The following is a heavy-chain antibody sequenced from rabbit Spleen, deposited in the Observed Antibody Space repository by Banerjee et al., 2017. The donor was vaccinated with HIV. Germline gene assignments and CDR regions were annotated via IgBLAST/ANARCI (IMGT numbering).Heavy chain of an antibody. J-gene: IGHJ4*01. Sequence: QEQLVESGGGLVQPEGSLTLTCTASGFSFSSSYDMCWFRQAPGKGPEWIACIYLGSSGSTNYASWAKGRFTISKTSSTTVTLQMTSLTVADTATYFCARDLAGVIGWNFGWWGPGTLVTVS. D-gene: IGHD4-1*01. CDR3: ARDLAGVIGWNFGW. V-gene: IGHV1S45*01. CDR2: IYLGSSGST. CDR1: GFSFSSSYD.